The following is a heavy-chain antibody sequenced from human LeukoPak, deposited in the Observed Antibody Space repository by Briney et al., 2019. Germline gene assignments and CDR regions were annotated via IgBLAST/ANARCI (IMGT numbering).Heavy chain of an antibody. V-gene: IGHV1-69*01. CDR1: GFTFSSYA. CDR2: IIPIFGTA. Sequence: TGGSLRLSCAASGFTFSSYAISWVRQAPGQGLEWMGGIIPIFGTANYAQKFQGRVTITADESTSTAYMELSSLRSEDTAVYYRARNYYGSGSIPAAFDYWGQGTLVTVSS. CDR3: ARNYYGSGSIPAAFDY. D-gene: IGHD3-10*01. J-gene: IGHJ4*02.